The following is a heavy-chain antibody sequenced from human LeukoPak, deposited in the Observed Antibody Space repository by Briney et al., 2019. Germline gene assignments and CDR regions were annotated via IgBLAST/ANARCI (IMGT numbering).Heavy chain of an antibody. CDR2: IIPIFGTA. CDR1: GGTFSSYA. J-gene: IGHJ5*02. Sequence: GASVKVSCKASGGTFSSYAISWVRQAPGQGLEWMGGIIPIFGTANYAQKFQGRVTITADESTSTAYMELSSLRSEDTAVYYCARGTDSSGYYSNWFDPWGQGTLVTVSS. V-gene: IGHV1-69*13. D-gene: IGHD3-22*01. CDR3: ARGTDSSGYYSNWFDP.